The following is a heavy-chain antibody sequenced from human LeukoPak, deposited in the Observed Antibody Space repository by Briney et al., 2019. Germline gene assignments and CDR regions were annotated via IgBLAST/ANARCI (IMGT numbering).Heavy chain of an antibody. V-gene: IGHV4-59*01. CDR1: GGSINNYY. CDR3: ARVELLGSSGWPFDF. D-gene: IGHD6-19*01. J-gene: IGHJ4*02. Sequence: KPSETLSLTCTVSGGSINNYYWSWIRQPPGKGLEWIGYIYYSGSTNYNPSLKSRVTLSVDTSKDQFSLQLISVTAADTAVYYCARVELLGSSGWPFDFWGQGTLVTVSS. CDR2: IYYSGST.